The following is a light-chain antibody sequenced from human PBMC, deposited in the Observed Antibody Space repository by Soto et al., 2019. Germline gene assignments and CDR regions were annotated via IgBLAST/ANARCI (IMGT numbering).Light chain of an antibody. J-gene: IGKJ2*01. Sequence: EIVLTQYPATLSVSPGERATLSCRASQSISNDFAWYQQKPGQAPRLLIYGASRRTTGIPDRFSGRESGTDFTLTITTLEPEDSAVYFCQQYASSPYAFGQGTMVDIK. CDR3: QQYASSPYA. V-gene: IGKV3-20*01. CDR2: GAS. CDR1: QSISND.